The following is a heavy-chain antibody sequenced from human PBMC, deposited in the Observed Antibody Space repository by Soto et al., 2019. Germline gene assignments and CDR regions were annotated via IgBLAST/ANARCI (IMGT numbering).Heavy chain of an antibody. J-gene: IGHJ5*02. V-gene: IGHV3-23*01. CDR1: GFTFNSFA. D-gene: IGHD6-19*01. CDR3: ATRYSTGWSRYNWFGP. CDR2: ISGSGGIS. Sequence: PGGSLRLSCAASGFTFNSFAMNWVRQAPGRGLEWVSIISGSGGISYYSDSVRGRFTISRDNSKSTLYLQMNDLRDDDTAAYYCATRYSTGWSRYNWFGPWGQGTLVTVSS.